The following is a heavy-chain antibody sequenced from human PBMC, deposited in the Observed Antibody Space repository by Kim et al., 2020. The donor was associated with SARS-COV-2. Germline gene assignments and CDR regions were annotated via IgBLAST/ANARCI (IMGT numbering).Heavy chain of an antibody. J-gene: IGHJ6*02. CDR3: ARDGRTMVLGVIVYYYGMDV. CDR2: ISYDGSNK. V-gene: IGHV3-30-3*01. D-gene: IGHD3-10*01. CDR1: GFTFSSYA. Sequence: GGSLRLSCAASGFTFSSYAMHWVRQAPGKGLEWVAVISYDGSNKYYADSVKGRFTISRDNYKNTLYLQMNSLRAEDTAVYYCARDGRTMVLGVIVYYYGMDVWGQGTTVTVSS.